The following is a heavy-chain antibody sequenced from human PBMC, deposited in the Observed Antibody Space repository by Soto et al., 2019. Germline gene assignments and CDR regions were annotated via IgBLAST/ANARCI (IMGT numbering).Heavy chain of an antibody. CDR3: ARGYCSGGSCYSFDYYYYGMDV. Sequence: PGESLKISCKGSGYSFTSYWIGWVRQMPGKGLEWMGIIYPGDSDTRYSPSFQGQVTISADKSISTAYLQWSSLKASDTAMYYCARGYCSGGSCYSFDYYYYGMDVWGQGTTVTVSS. D-gene: IGHD2-15*01. J-gene: IGHJ6*02. V-gene: IGHV5-51*01. CDR1: GYSFTSYW. CDR2: IYPGDSDT.